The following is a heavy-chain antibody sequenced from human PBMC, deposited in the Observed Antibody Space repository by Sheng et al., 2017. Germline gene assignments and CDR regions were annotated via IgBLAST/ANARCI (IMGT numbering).Heavy chain of an antibody. CDR2: IYSGGST. J-gene: IGHJ3*02. V-gene: IGHV3-66*02. CDR1: GFTVSSNY. CDR3: ARDCITGTTEAFDI. D-gene: IGHD1-7*01. Sequence: EVQLVESGGGLVQPGGSLRLSCAASGFTVSSNYMSWVRQAPGKGLEWVSVIYSGGSTYYADSVKGRFTISRDNSKNTLYLQMNSLRAEDTAVYYCARDCITGTTEAFDIWGQGTMVTVSS.